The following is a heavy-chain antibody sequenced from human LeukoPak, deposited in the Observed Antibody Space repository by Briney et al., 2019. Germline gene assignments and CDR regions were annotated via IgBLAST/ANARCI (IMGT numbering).Heavy chain of an antibody. CDR1: GYTFTGYY. CDR2: INPNSGGT. CDR3: ARGGYYYGSGSYFRRAFDI. V-gene: IGHV1-2*02. Sequence: GASVKVSCKASGYTFTGYYMHWVRQAPGQGLEWMGWINPNSGGTNYAQKFQGRVTTTRDTSISTAYMELSRLRSDDTAVYYCARGGYYYGSGSYFRRAFDIWGQGTMVTVSS. D-gene: IGHD3-10*01. J-gene: IGHJ3*02.